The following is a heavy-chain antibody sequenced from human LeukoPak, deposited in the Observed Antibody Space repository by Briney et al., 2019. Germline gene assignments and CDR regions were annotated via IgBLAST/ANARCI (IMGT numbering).Heavy chain of an antibody. CDR3: ARDLGGWYFDY. CDR1: GFTFSSYS. J-gene: IGHJ4*02. CDR2: ISISSTYI. D-gene: IGHD2-15*01. V-gene: IGHV3-21*01. Sequence: GGSLRLSCAASGFTFSSYSMNWVRQAPGKGLEWVSSISISSTYIYYADSVKGRFTISRDNAKSSLYLQMNSLRAEDTAVYYCARDLGGWYFDYWGQGTLVTVSS.